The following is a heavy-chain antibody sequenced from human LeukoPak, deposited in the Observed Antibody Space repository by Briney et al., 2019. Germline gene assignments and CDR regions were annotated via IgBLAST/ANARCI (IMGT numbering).Heavy chain of an antibody. CDR2: ISPRSGGT. J-gene: IGHJ4*02. CDR3: ATDPTTAGTTRFDY. Sequence: ASVKVSCKTSGYTFTGLGLYIHWVRQAPGQGLEWMGWISPRSGGTNYAQKFQGRVTMTRHTSISTAYMELSRLTSDDTAVYYCATDPTTAGTTRFDYWGQGTLVTVSS. V-gene: IGHV1-2*02. D-gene: IGHD1-1*01. CDR1: GYTFTGLGLY.